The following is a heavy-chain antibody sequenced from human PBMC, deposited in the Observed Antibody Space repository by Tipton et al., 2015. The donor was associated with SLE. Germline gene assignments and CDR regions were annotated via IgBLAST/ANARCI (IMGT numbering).Heavy chain of an antibody. CDR3: VRAGEIATVASAFDV. V-gene: IGHV1-69*06. CDR1: GGTFSTYA. D-gene: IGHD6-13*01. Sequence: QLVQSGPEVRIPGSSVKVSCKASGGTFSTYAISWVRQAPGQGLEWLGGIIPFFDTGNYAEKFQGRVTITADKSTTTAFLDLSSLTFEDTAIYYCVRAGEIATVASAFDVWGQGTLVTVSS. J-gene: IGHJ3*01. CDR2: IIPFFDTG.